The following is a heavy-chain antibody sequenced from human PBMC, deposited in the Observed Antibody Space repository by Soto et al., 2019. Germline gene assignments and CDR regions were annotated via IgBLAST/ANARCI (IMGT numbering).Heavy chain of an antibody. V-gene: IGHV3-30*04. J-gene: IGHJ4*02. CDR3: AKDRRYYDFWSGYPTSYFDY. CDR1: AFTFSNYA. D-gene: IGHD3-3*01. CDR2: ISYDGSNK. Sequence: GGSLRLSCAASAFTFSNYAMHWVRQAPGKGLEWVAVISYDGSNKYYADSVKGRFTISRDNSKNTLYLQMNSLRAEDTAVYYCAKDRRYYDFWSGYPTSYFDYWGQGTLVTVSS.